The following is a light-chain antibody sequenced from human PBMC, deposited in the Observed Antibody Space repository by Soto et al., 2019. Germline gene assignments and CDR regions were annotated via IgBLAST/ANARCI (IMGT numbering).Light chain of an antibody. Sequence: EIVLTPSPGTLSLSPVEGATLSCRASQSVSSGYLAWYQQKPGQTPRLLIYSASSRATGIPDRFSGSGSGTDFTLTISRLEPEDFAVYYCQQYGNSPPWTFGQGTKVDIK. CDR3: QQYGNSPPWT. CDR1: QSVSSGY. V-gene: IGKV3-20*01. J-gene: IGKJ1*01. CDR2: SAS.